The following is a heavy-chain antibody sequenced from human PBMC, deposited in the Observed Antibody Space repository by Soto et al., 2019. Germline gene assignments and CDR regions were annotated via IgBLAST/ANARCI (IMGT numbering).Heavy chain of an antibody. CDR2: ITKNGRNK. CDR1: GFTFSNYG. Sequence: QVQLVESGGGVVQPGGSLRLSCAASGFTFSNYGMHWVRQAPGKGLEWVADITKNGRNKDYADSVKGRLAISRDNSKNTLELQMISLRVQDTAMYYCGRCNGHDCHPPFDYWGQGTLVTVSS. CDR3: GRCNGHDCHPPFDY. V-gene: IGHV3-30*03. D-gene: IGHD2-8*01. J-gene: IGHJ4*02.